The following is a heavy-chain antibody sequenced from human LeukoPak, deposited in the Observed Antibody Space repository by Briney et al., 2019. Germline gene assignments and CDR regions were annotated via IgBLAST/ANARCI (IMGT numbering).Heavy chain of an antibody. CDR1: GFTFSSYE. J-gene: IGHJ3*02. D-gene: IGHD2-2*01. Sequence: PGGSLRLSCAASGFTFSSYEMNWVRQAPGKGLEWVSYISSSGSTIYYADSVKGRFTISRDNAKNSLYLQMNSLRAEDTAVYYCARAGGLVVVPAAIGGDAFDIWGQGTMVTVSS. CDR2: ISSSGSTI. V-gene: IGHV3-48*03. CDR3: ARAGGLVVVPAAIGGDAFDI.